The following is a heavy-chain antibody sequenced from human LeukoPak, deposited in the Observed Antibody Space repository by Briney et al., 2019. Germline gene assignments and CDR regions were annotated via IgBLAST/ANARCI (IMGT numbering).Heavy chain of an antibody. D-gene: IGHD3-10*01. CDR3: ARESKLWYYFDY. CDR2: IYYTGNT. CDR1: GVSISSSNSY. J-gene: IGHJ4*02. Sequence: PSETLSLTCSVSGVSISSSNSYWGWIRQPPGKGLEWIGSIYYTGNTYYNASLKSRVTISVDTSKNQFSLKLSSVTAADTAVYYCARESKLWYYFDYWGQGTLVTVSS. V-gene: IGHV4-39*07.